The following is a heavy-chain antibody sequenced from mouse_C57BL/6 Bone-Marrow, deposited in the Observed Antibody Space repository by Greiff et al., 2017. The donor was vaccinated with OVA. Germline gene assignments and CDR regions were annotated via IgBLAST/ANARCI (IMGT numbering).Heavy chain of an antibody. Sequence: QVQLQQSGAELARPGASVKMSCKASGYTFTSYTMHWVKQRPGQGLEWIGYINPSSGYTKYNQKFKDKATLTADKSSSTAYMQLSSLTSEDSAVYYCERVPYYGPFAYWGQGTLVTVSA. V-gene: IGHV1-4*01. CDR2: INPSSGYT. CDR3: ERVPYYGPFAY. J-gene: IGHJ3*01. CDR1: GYTFTSYT. D-gene: IGHD1-2*01.